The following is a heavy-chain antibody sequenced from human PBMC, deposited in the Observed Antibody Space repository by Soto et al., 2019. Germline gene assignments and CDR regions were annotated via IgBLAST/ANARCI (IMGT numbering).Heavy chain of an antibody. CDR2: MHYTGFS. D-gene: IGHD3-3*01. Sequence: SETLSLTCSFSGDSVTSHYLTWIRQSPEKGLEWIGYMHYTGFSHYNPSLKSRLTISVDTSKNQFSLKLSSVTVADTAVYYCARGGFWSGYPQYYFDYWGQGTLVTVSS. J-gene: IGHJ4*02. V-gene: IGHV4-59*02. CDR3: ARGGFWSGYPQYYFDY. CDR1: GDSVTSHY.